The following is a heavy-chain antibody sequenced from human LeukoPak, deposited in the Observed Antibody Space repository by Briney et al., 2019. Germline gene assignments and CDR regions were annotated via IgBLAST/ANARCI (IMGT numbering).Heavy chain of an antibody. CDR2: INPNSGGT. J-gene: IGHJ1*01. CDR3: ARAGRLYYGGNSEVLYFQH. CDR1: GYTFTGYY. Sequence: ASVKVSCKASGYTFTGYYMHWGRQAPGQGLEWMGWINPNSGGTNYAQKFQGRVTMTRDTSISTAYMELSRLRSDDTAVYYCARAGRLYYGGNSEVLYFQHWGQSTLVTVSS. V-gene: IGHV1-2*02. D-gene: IGHD4-23*01.